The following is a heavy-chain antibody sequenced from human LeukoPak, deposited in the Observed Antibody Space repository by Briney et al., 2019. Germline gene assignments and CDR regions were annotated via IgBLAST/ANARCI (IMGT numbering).Heavy chain of an antibody. Sequence: SETLSLTCTVSGGSISNYYWSWIRQPPGKGLERIGYVYYSGSTNYNPSLKSRVTMSVDTSKNQFSLKLSSVTAADTAVYYCARDLPQRTFDIWGQGTMVTVSS. J-gene: IGHJ3*02. CDR1: GGSISNYY. CDR2: VYYSGST. V-gene: IGHV4-59*12. CDR3: ARDLPQRTFDI. D-gene: IGHD2-2*01.